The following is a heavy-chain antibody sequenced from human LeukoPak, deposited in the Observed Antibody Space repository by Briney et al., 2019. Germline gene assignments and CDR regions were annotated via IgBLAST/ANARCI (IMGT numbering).Heavy chain of an antibody. CDR3: ARVSKGFYYMDV. V-gene: IGHV4-61*02. J-gene: IGHJ6*03. CDR2: IYASGTT. CDR1: GDSISTGRYY. Sequence: PSETLSLACTVSGDSISTGRYYWGWIRQPAGKGLEWIGLIYASGTTNYNPSLKSRVTISVDTSKNQFSLKLSSVTAADTAVYYCARVSKGFYYMDVWGKGTTVTVSS.